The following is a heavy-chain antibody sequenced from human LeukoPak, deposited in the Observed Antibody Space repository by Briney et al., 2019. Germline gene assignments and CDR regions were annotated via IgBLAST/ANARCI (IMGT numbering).Heavy chain of an antibody. V-gene: IGHV3-53*01. J-gene: IGHJ3*01. CDR3: ARDFFTTVRWNDVLGV. D-gene: IGHD3-10*01. Sequence: PGGSLRLSCAASGFSVSSNYMNWVRQAPGKGLEWISVIYSGGSTYYADSVKGRFTISTDNSKNTLYLQMNSLRAEDTAVYYCARDFFTTVRWNDVLGVWGQGTMVTVSS. CDR1: GFSVSSNY. CDR2: IYSGGST.